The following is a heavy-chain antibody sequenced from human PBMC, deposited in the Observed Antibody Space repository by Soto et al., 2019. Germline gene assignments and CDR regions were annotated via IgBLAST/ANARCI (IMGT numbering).Heavy chain of an antibody. CDR3: ARREQSDYYYMDV. J-gene: IGHJ6*03. Sequence: EVQLVESGGGLVQPGGSLRLSCAASGVPVSNYAMDWVRHAPGKVLEYVSGISSHGVGTYYENSVKERFTISRDNSKNTLYLQMGSLRAEDMAVYYCARREQSDYYYMDVWGKGTSVTVSS. CDR2: ISSHGVGT. CDR1: GVPVSNYA. V-gene: IGHV3-64*01. D-gene: IGHD6-19*01.